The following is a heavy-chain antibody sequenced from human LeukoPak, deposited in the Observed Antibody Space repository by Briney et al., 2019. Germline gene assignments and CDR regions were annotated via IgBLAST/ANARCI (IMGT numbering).Heavy chain of an antibody. J-gene: IGHJ6*03. D-gene: IGHD5-18*01. Sequence: PGGSLRLSCAASGFTFSSYWMSWVRQAPGKGLEWVANIKQDGSEKYYVDSVKGRFTISRDNAKNSLYLQMNSLRAEDTAVYYCARDRRLWSDWYYYYMDVWGKGTTVTVSS. CDR1: GFTFSSYW. CDR3: ARDRRLWSDWYYYYMDV. V-gene: IGHV3-7*01. CDR2: IKQDGSEK.